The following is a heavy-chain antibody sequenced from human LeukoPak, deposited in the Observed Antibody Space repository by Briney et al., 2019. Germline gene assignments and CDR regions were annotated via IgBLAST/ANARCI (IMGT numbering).Heavy chain of an antibody. Sequence: GGSLRLFCAASGFTFSSYAMSWVRQAAGMGLAWVSAISGSGGSTYYADAVKGRFSISRDNSKNTLYLQMNSLRAEDTAVYYCAKVDDSSGYYYSGRTRDAIDIWGQGTMVTVSS. V-gene: IGHV3-23*01. CDR2: ISGSGGST. J-gene: IGHJ3*02. D-gene: IGHD3-22*01. CDR1: GFTFSSYA. CDR3: AKVDDSSGYYYSGRTRDAIDI.